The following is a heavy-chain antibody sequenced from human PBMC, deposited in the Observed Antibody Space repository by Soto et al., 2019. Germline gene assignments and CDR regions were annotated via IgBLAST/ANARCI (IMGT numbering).Heavy chain of an antibody. Sequence: SEALSLACAVSGCSMSSYYWTWLRQSPGRGLEWIGYISYSGSTYYNPSLKSRVTISADTSKNQFSLRMNSMIAADTAVYYCARADPDASVGYWGQGTLVTVSS. V-gene: IGHV4-59*01. CDR2: ISYSGST. CDR1: GCSMSSYY. CDR3: ARADPDASVGY. J-gene: IGHJ4*02. D-gene: IGHD2-15*01.